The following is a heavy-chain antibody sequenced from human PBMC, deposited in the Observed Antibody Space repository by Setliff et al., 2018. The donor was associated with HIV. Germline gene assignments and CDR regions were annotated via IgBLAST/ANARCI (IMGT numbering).Heavy chain of an antibody. CDR2: IYYTGST. D-gene: IGHD3-9*01. CDR1: GDSVSGYY. J-gene: IGHJ4*02. Sequence: PSETLSLTCTVSGDSVSGYYWTWIRQPPGKGLEWIGDIYYTGSTNFHASLKSRVTISLDTSKTQFSLIVNSVSPADTAIYYCARCNPDFDILTGYWSHFLDYWGQGTPVTVSS. CDR3: ARCNPDFDILTGYWSHFLDY. V-gene: IGHV4-59*02.